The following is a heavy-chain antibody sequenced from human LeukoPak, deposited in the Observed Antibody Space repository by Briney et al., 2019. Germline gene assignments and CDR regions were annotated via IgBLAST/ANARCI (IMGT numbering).Heavy chain of an antibody. J-gene: IGHJ4*02. CDR3: AREAHCSSTSCPIDY. Sequence: ASVKVSCKASGYTFTSYYMHWVRQAPGQGLEWMGWINPNSGGTNYAQKFQGRVTMTRDTSISTAYMELSRLRSDDTAVYYCAREAHCSSTSCPIDYWGQGTLVTVSS. CDR2: INPNSGGT. CDR1: GYTFTSYY. V-gene: IGHV1-2*02. D-gene: IGHD2-2*01.